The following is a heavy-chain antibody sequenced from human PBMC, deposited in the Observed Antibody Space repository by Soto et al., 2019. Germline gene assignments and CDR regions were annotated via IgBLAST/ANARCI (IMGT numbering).Heavy chain of an antibody. D-gene: IGHD2-2*02. J-gene: IGHJ4*02. CDR1: GFTFSSYA. CDR3: ARPDIVLVPAAIDY. CDR2: ISYDGSNK. V-gene: IGHV3-30-3*01. Sequence: QVQLVESGGGVVQPGRSLRLSCAASGFTFSSYAMHWVRQAPGKGLEWVAVISYDGSNKYYADSVKGRFTISRDNSKNTLYQRMNSLRAEDTAVYYCARPDIVLVPAAIDYWGQGTLVTVSS.